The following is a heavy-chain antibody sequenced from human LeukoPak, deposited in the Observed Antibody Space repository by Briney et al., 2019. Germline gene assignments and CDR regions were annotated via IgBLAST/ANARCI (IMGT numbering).Heavy chain of an antibody. J-gene: IGHJ4*02. CDR3: AREATWGQWYFDH. V-gene: IGHV3-30*03. CDR1: GFSFSNHG. Sequence: GGSLRLSCVASGFSFSNHGMHWVRQAPGKGLEWVSVIASDGGAKFYADSVKGRFTLSRDSPKNMFFLQMNLLTVEDTAIYYCAREATWGQWYFDHWGQGTPVTVSS. CDR2: IASDGGAK. D-gene: IGHD6-19*01.